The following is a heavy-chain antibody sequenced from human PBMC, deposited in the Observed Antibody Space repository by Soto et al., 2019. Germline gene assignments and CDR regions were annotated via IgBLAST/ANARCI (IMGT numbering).Heavy chain of an antibody. Sequence: SKTLSPTFTVSVGPMRGTYGTGIRQRPGKGLEWIGYVYNSGSTNYNPSLKSRVTISEDTSKSQFPLKVNSMTAADTAVYYCARYRREAVAGYTLDNWGQGILVTVSS. CDR1: VGPMRGTY. J-gene: IGHJ4*02. CDR3: ARYRREAVAGYTLDN. D-gene: IGHD6-13*01. CDR2: VYNSGST. V-gene: IGHV4-59*13.